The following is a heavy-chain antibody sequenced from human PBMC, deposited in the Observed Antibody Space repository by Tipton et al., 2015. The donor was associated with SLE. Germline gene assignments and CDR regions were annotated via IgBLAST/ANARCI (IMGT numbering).Heavy chain of an antibody. Sequence: TLSLTCTVSGDAINRRNYYWDWIRQHPGKGLEWIGTVYYGGSIYYNPSLQSRVTISIDTSKNQFSLRLTSVTAADTAVYFCARGVYYGFWSAYYNEEGSKTYCFDSLGQGTLVTVSS. CDR1: GDAINRRNYY. CDR2: VYYGGSI. D-gene: IGHD3-3*01. J-gene: IGHJ4*02. V-gene: IGHV4-39*07. CDR3: ARGVYYGFWSAYYNEEGSKTYCFDS.